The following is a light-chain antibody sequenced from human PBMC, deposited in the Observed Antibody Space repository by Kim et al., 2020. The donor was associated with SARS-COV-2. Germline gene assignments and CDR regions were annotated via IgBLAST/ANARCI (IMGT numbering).Light chain of an antibody. J-gene: IGLJ1*01. V-gene: IGLV2-14*03. CDR3: CSYTSSSPRV. CDR1: SSDVGGYNY. CDR2: DVS. Sequence: QPASVSGSPGQSITISCTGTSSDVGGYNYVSWYQQHPGKAPKLMIYDVSNRPSGVSNRFSGSKSGNTASLTISGLQAEDEADYYCCSYTSSSPRVFG.